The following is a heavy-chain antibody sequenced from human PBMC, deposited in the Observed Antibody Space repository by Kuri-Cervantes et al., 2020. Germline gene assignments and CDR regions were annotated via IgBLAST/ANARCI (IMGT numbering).Heavy chain of an antibody. CDR3: AREIAAAGIRWFDP. CDR1: GYTFTSYA. J-gene: IGHJ5*02. V-gene: IGHV1-3*01. CDR2: INAGNGNT. D-gene: IGHD6-13*01. Sequence: ASVKVSCKASGYTFTSYAMHWVRQAPGQRLEWMGWINAGNGNTKYSQKFQGRVTITRDTSASTAYMELSSLRSDDTAVYYCAREIAAAGIRWFDPWGQGTLVTVSS.